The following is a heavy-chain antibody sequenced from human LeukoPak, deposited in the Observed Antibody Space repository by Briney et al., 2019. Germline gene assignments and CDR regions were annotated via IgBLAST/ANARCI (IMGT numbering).Heavy chain of an antibody. D-gene: IGHD3-10*01. CDR3: ARRRRGFDY. V-gene: IGHV3-33*08. CDR1: GFTFSDYY. CDR2: IGYDGSNK. J-gene: IGHJ4*02. Sequence: PGGSLRLSCAASGFTFSDYYMSWIRQAPGKGLEWVAVIGYDGSNKYYADSVKGRFTISRDNSKNTLYLQMNSLRAEDTAVYYCARRRRGFDYWGQGTLVTVSS.